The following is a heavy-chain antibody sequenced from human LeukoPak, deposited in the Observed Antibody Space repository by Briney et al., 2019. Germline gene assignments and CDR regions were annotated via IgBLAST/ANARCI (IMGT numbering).Heavy chain of an antibody. CDR1: GFTLSDYY. D-gene: IGHD3-10*01. CDR3: ASTITMVRGVMSHDY. J-gene: IGHJ4*02. V-gene: IGHV3-11*04. CDR2: ISTSGTTT. Sequence: GGSLRLSCAASGFTLSDYYMSWIRQAPGKGLEWVSYISTSGTTTYYGDSVKGRFTISRDNAKNTLYLQMNSLRAEDTAVYYCASTITMVRGVMSHDYWGQGTLVTVSS.